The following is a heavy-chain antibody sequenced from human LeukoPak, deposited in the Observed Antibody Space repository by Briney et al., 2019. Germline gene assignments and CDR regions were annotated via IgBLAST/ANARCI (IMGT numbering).Heavy chain of an antibody. V-gene: IGHV3-53*01. J-gene: IGHJ6*03. CDR3: ARSGATVWYYYYYMDV. CDR1: GFTVSSNY. Sequence: GGSLRLSCAASGFTVSSNYMSWVRQAPGKGLEWVSVIYSGGGTYYADSVKGRFTISRDNAKNSLYLQMNSLRAEDTAVYYCARSGATVWYYYYYMDVWGKGTTVTISS. D-gene: IGHD3-16*01. CDR2: IYSGGGT.